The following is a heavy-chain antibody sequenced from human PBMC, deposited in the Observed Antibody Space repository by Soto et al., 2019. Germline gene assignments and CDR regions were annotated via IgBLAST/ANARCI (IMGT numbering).Heavy chain of an antibody. J-gene: IGHJ6*02. V-gene: IGHV3-33*01. CDR3: AREQPSDDYVWGSYRYSYYYGMDV. CDR2: IWYDGSNK. CDR1: GFTFSSYG. D-gene: IGHD3-16*02. Sequence: GGSLRLSCAASGFTFSSYGMHWVRQAPGKGLEWVAVIWYDGSNKYYADSVKGRFTISRDNSKNTLYLQMNSLRAEDTAVYYCAREQPSDDYVWGSYRYSYYYGMDVWGQGTTVTVSS.